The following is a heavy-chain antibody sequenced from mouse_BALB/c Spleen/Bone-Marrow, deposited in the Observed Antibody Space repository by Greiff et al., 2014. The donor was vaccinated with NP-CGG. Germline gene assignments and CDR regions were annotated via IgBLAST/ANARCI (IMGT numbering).Heavy chain of an antibody. CDR3: ARRGVHGPLGY. J-gene: IGHJ2*01. V-gene: IGHV1-39*01. CDR2: IDPYYGGT. D-gene: IGHD2-14*01. CDR1: GYSFTGYN. Sequence: VHVKQFGPELEKPGASVKISCKASGYSFTGYNMNWVKQSNGKSLEWIGNIDPYYGGTSYNQKLKGKATLTVDKSSSTAYMQLKSLTSEDSAVYYCARRGVHGPLGYWGQGTTLTVSS.